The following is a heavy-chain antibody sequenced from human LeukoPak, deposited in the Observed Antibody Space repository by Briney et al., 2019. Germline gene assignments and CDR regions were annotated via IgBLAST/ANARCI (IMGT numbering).Heavy chain of an antibody. CDR3: AKGGVVPAASLAHAFDI. D-gene: IGHD2-2*01. J-gene: IGHJ3*02. Sequence: PGGSLRLSCAASGFTFSSYAMSWVRQAPGKGLEWVSAISGSGGSTYYADSVKGRFTISRDNSKNTLYLQMNSLRAEDTAVYYCAKGGVVPAASLAHAFDIWGQGTMVTVSS. V-gene: IGHV3-23*01. CDR2: ISGSGGST. CDR1: GFTFSSYA.